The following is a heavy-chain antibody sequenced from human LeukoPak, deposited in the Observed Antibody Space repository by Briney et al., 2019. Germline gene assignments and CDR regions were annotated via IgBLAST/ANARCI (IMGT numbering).Heavy chain of an antibody. J-gene: IGHJ4*02. D-gene: IGHD6-6*01. Sequence: ASVKVSCKASGGTFSSYGISWVRQAPGQGLEWMGWISAYNGNTNYAQKLQGRVTMTTDTSTSTAYMELRSLRSDDTAVYYCARAVVAARLDDYWGQGTLVTVSS. V-gene: IGHV1-18*01. CDR1: GGTFSSYG. CDR2: ISAYNGNT. CDR3: ARAVVAARLDDY.